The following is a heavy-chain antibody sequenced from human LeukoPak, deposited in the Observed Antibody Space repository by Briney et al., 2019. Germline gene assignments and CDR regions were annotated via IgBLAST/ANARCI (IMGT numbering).Heavy chain of an antibody. V-gene: IGHV1-69*13. CDR3: ARGLGGGRLIAAAGTSYYYGMDV. Sequence: GASVNVSCKASGGTFSSYAISWVRQAPGQGLEWMGGIIPIFGTANYAQKFQGRVTITADESTSTAYMELSSLRSEDTAVYYCARGLGGGRLIAAAGTSYYYGMDVWGQGTTVTVSS. J-gene: IGHJ6*02. CDR1: GGTFSSYA. D-gene: IGHD6-13*01. CDR2: IIPIFGTA.